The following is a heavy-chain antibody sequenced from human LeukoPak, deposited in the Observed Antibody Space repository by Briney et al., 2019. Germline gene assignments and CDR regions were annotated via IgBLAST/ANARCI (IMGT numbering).Heavy chain of an antibody. CDR1: GFTFDDYA. CDR3: ARHVFAVGFDY. J-gene: IGHJ4*02. V-gene: IGHV3-9*01. Sequence: GGSLRLPCAASGFTFDDYAMHWVRQAPGKGLEWVSGISWNSGSIGYADSVKGRFTISRDNAKNSLCLQMNSLRAEDTAVYYCARHVFAVGFDYWGQGTLVTVSS. D-gene: IGHD1-26*01. CDR2: ISWNSGSI.